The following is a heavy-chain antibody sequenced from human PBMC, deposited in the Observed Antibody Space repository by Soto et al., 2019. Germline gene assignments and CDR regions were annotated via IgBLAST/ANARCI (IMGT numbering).Heavy chain of an antibody. V-gene: IGHV4-30-2*01. CDR3: ARVDYNAVIDY. CDR1: GGSISSGGYS. D-gene: IGHD4-4*01. J-gene: IGHJ4*02. CDR2: IYHSGST. Sequence: PSETLSLTCAVSGGSISSGGYSWSWIRQPPGKGLEWIGYIYHSGSTYYNPSLKSRVTISVDRSKNQFSLKLSSVTAADTAVYYYARVDYNAVIDYWGQGTLVTVSS.